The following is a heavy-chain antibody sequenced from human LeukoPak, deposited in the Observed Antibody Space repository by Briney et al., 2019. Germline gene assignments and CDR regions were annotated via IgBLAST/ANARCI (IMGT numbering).Heavy chain of an antibody. CDR1: GFTFSSYW. Sequence: GSLRLSCAGSGFTFSSYWMSWVRQAPGKGLEWVANIKQDGSEKYYVDSVKGRFTISRDNAKNSLYLQMNSLRAEDTAVYYCARDPWDYDILTGSLDYWGQGTLVTVSS. CDR3: ARDPWDYDILTGSLDY. CDR2: IKQDGSEK. D-gene: IGHD3-9*01. J-gene: IGHJ4*02. V-gene: IGHV3-7*01.